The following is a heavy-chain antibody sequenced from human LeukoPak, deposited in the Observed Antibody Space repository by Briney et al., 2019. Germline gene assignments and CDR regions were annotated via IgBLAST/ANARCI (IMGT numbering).Heavy chain of an antibody. CDR2: MSYDGTNK. J-gene: IGHJ4*02. D-gene: IGHD3-22*01. CDR1: GFTFNLYA. V-gene: IGHV3-30*04. Sequence: PGGSLRLSCAASGFTFNLYAMHWVRQAPGKGLEWVAPMSYDGTNKYYTDSVKGRFTISRDNSKNTLYVQINNLRPEDTAVYYCARGDHYYDSSGFIDYWGQGTLVTVSS. CDR3: ARGDHYYDSSGFIDY.